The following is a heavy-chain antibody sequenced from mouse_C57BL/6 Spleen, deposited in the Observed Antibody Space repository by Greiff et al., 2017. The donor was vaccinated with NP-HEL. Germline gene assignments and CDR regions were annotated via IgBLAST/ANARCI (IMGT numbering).Heavy chain of an antibody. J-gene: IGHJ2*01. CDR2: INPNNGGT. D-gene: IGHD2-4*01. CDR1: GYTFTDYN. CDR3: ARTDDYDYDYFDY. Sequence: EVQLQQSGPELVKPGASVKMSCKASGYTFTDYNMHWVKQSHGKSLEWIGYINPNNGGTSYNQKFKGKATLTVNKSSSTAFMELRSLTSEDSAVYYCARTDDYDYDYFDYWGQGTTLTVSS. V-gene: IGHV1-22*01.